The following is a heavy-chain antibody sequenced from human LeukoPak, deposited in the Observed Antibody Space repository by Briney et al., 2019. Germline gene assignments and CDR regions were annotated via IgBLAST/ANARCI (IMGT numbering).Heavy chain of an antibody. D-gene: IGHD3-22*01. CDR3: ARGMWYYDSSGYHPGAFDI. CDR1: GGSISSYY. CDR2: FYYSGST. Sequence: SETLSLTCTVSGGSISSYYWSWIRQPPGKGLEWIGYFYYSGSTNYNPSLKSRVTISVDTSKNQFSLKLSSVTAADTAVYYCARGMWYYDSSGYHPGAFDIWGQGTMVTVSS. V-gene: IGHV4-59*01. J-gene: IGHJ3*02.